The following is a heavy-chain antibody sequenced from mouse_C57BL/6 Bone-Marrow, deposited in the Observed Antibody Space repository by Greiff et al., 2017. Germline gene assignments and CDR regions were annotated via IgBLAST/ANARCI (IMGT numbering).Heavy chain of an antibody. D-gene: IGHD1-1*01. CDR3: ASDYYSSSFQYYFDY. J-gene: IGHJ2*01. CDR1: GYTFTSYW. Sequence: QVQLQQPGAELVKPGASVKMSCKASGYTFTSYWITWVKQRPGQGLEWIGDIYPGSGSTNYNEKFKSKATLTVDTSSSTAYMQLSSLTSEDSAVYYCASDYYSSSFQYYFDYWGQGTTLTVSS. V-gene: IGHV1-55*01. CDR2: IYPGSGST.